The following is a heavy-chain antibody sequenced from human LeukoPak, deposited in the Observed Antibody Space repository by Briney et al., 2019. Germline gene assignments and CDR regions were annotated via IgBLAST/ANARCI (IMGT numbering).Heavy chain of an antibody. Sequence: SETLSLTCTVSGGSISSSSYYWSWIRQPPGKGLEWIGYIYYSGSTYYNPSLKSRVTISVDTSKNQFSLKLSSVTAADTAVYYCARDRYDILTGYPAQYNWFDPWGQGTLVTVSS. CDR1: GGSISSSSYY. CDR3: ARDRYDILTGYPAQYNWFDP. J-gene: IGHJ5*02. V-gene: IGHV4-30-4*08. D-gene: IGHD3-9*01. CDR2: IYYSGST.